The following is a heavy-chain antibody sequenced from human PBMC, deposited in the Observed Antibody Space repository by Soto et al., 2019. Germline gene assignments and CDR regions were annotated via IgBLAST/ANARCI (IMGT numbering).Heavy chain of an antibody. Sequence: ASVKVSCKASGYTFTSYGISWVRQAPGQGLEWMGWISAYNGNTNYAQKLQGRVTMTTDTSTSTAYMELRSLRSDDTAVYYCARDLLREPYIAAAGTNYYYGMDVGGQGTTVTVSS. V-gene: IGHV1-18*01. CDR2: ISAYNGNT. CDR1: GYTFTSYG. J-gene: IGHJ6*02. CDR3: ARDLLREPYIAAAGTNYYYGMDV. D-gene: IGHD6-13*01.